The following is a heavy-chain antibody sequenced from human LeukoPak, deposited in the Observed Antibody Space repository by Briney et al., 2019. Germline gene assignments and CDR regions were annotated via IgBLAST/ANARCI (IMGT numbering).Heavy chain of an antibody. Sequence: SVNVSCKAFGYTITGYYIHWVRQAPRQGREWMGWINPNNGGANSEQKFQGRVTMTRDTSIGTAYMELNRLTHDDTAVYYCGRDRHWNQGNFDYWGQGTLVTVSS. CDR1: GYTITGYY. V-gene: IGHV1-2*02. J-gene: IGHJ4*02. CDR3: GRDRHWNQGNFDY. D-gene: IGHD1-1*01. CDR2: INPNNGGA.